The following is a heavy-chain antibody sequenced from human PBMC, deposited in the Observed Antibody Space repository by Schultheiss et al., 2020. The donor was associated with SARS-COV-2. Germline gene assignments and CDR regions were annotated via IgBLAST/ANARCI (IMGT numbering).Heavy chain of an antibody. CDR1: GGSISSSSYY. CDR2: INHSGST. D-gene: IGHD6-19*01. CDR3: ARHGSSYSSGWSHPYNWFDP. Sequence: SETLSLTCTVSGGSISSSSYYWGWIRQPPGKGLEWIGEINHSGSTNYNPSLKSRVTISVDTSKNQFSLKLSSVTAADTAVYYCARHGSSYSSGWSHPYNWFDPWGQGTLVTVSS. J-gene: IGHJ5*02. V-gene: IGHV4-39*01.